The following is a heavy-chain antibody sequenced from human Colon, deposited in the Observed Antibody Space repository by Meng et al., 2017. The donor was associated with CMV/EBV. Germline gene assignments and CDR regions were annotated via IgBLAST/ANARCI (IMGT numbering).Heavy chain of an antibody. J-gene: IGHJ4*02. V-gene: IGHV3-23*01. CDR2: IRDSDGVA. D-gene: IGHD6-19*01. CDR3: AKDVGEVAGAQFDY. CDR1: GFSISNSR. Sequence: GESLKISCAASGFSISNSRMSWVRRAPGKGLEWISRIRDSDGVASYADSVRGRFTISRDISQNTLYLQMNSLRAEDTAVYYCAKDVGEVAGAQFDYWGQGTLVTVSS.